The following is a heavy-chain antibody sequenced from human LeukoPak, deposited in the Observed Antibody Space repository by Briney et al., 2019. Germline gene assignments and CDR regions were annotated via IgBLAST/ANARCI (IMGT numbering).Heavy chain of an antibody. CDR1: GGSISSGDYY. CDR3: ARNIGSGWYNWFDP. CDR2: IYYSGST. V-gene: IGHV4-30-4*01. Sequence: PSETLSLTCTVSGGSISSGDYYWSWIRQPPGKGLEWIGYIYYSGSTYYNPSLKSRVTISVDTSKNQFSLKLSSVTAADTAVYYCARNIGSGWYNWFDPWGQGTLVTVSS. D-gene: IGHD6-19*01. J-gene: IGHJ5*02.